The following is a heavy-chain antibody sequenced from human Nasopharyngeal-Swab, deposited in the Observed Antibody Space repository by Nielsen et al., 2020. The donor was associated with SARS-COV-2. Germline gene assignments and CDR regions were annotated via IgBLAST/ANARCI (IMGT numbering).Heavy chain of an antibody. CDR2: IYYSGST. CDR1: GGSISSSSYY. V-gene: IGHV4-39*07. D-gene: IGHD3-10*01. Sequence: GSLRLSCTVSGGSISSSSYYWGWIRQPPGKGLEWIGSIYYSGSTYYNPSLKSRVTISVDTSKNQFSLKLSSVTAADTAVYYCARAPNYILYYFDYWGQGTLVTVSS. J-gene: IGHJ4*02. CDR3: ARAPNYILYYFDY.